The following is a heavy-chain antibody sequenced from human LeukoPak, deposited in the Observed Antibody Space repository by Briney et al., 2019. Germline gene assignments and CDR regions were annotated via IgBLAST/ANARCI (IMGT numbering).Heavy chain of an antibody. Sequence: RTSETLSLTCAVYGGSFSGYYWSWLRQPPGKGLEWIGEIHHTGSTNYNPSLKSRVTISVDKSKNQFSLNFNSMSAADSAVYYCAANGYYTIEYWGQGTLVTVSS. CDR2: IHHTGST. CDR3: AANGYYTIEY. CDR1: GGSFSGYY. D-gene: IGHD1-26*01. V-gene: IGHV4-34*01. J-gene: IGHJ4*02.